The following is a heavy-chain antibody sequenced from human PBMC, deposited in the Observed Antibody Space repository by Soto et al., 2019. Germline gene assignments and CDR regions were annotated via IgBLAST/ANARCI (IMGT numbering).Heavy chain of an antibody. CDR2: ISYDGSNK. CDR1: GFTFSSYG. CDR3: AKDITIFGVVINYLDY. Sequence: GGSLRLSCAASGFTFSSYGMHWVRQAPGKGLEWVAVISYDGSNKYYADSMKGRFTISRDNSKNTLYLQMNSLRAEDTAVYYCAKDITIFGVVINYLDYWGQGTLVTVSS. D-gene: IGHD3-3*01. V-gene: IGHV3-30*18. J-gene: IGHJ4*02.